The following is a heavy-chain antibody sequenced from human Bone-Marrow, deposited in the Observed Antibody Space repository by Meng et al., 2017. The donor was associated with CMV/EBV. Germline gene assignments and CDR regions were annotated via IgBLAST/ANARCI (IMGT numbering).Heavy chain of an antibody. D-gene: IGHD1-20*01. CDR1: GFSLSTSGVG. V-gene: IGHV2-5*02. CDR3: AHTEETYNWKGNNWFDP. J-gene: IGHJ5*02. CDR2: IYWDDDK. Sequence: HITLKGYGPTLVTPTQTLTLTCTFSGFSLSTSGVGVGWIRQPPGKALEWLALIYWDDDKRYSPSLKSRLTITKDTSKNQVVLTMTNMDPVDTATYYCAHTEETYNWKGNNWFDPWGQGTLVTVSS.